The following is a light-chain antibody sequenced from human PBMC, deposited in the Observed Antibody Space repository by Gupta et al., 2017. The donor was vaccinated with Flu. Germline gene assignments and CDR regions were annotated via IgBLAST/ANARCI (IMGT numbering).Light chain of an antibody. V-gene: IGKV4-1*01. CDR2: WAS. J-gene: IGKJ4*01. CDR1: QSVLYSSNNKNY. CDR3: QQYYSTLSLT. Sequence: LVMTQSPDSLAVSLGERATINCKSSQSVLYSSNNKNYLAWYQQKPGQPPKLLIYWASTRESGVPDRFSGSGSGTDFTLTISSLQAEDVAVYYCQQYYSTLSLTFGGGTKVEIK.